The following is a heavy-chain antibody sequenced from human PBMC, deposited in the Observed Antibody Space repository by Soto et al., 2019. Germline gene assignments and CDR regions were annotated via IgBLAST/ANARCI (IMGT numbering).Heavy chain of an antibody. V-gene: IGHV3-30*01. Sequence: QVQLVESGGGVVQPGRSLRLSCAASGFTFSSYAMHWVRQAPGKGLEWVAVISTDGRDKYHADSVKGRFTISRDNSKNALFLQMNSLRPEDTAVYYCAIDHYLAAAGYYFDYWGQGTLVTVSS. J-gene: IGHJ4*02. CDR2: ISTDGRDK. D-gene: IGHD6-13*01. CDR1: GFTFSSYA. CDR3: AIDHYLAAAGYYFDY.